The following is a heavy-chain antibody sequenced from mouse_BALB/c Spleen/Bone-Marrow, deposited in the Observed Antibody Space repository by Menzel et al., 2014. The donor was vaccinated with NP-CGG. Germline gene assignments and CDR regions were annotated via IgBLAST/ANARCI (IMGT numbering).Heavy chain of an antibody. Sequence: EVQVVESGGGLVQPGGSLRLSCATSGFTFTDYFMTWVRRPPGKALEWLGFIRNKANGYTTEYSASVKGRFTISRNNSQSILYLQMNTLRAEDSATYYCARGYYDDYWGQGTTLTVSS. CDR1: GFTFTDYF. D-gene: IGHD2-4*01. J-gene: IGHJ2*01. V-gene: IGHV7-3*02. CDR2: IRNKANGYTT. CDR3: ARGYYDDY.